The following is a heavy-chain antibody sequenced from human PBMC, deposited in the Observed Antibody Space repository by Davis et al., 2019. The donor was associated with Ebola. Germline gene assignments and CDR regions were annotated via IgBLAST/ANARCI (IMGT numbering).Heavy chain of an antibody. V-gene: IGHV4-59*08. CDR2: IYYSGST. CDR3: ARSHCSSTSCYRGFDY. J-gene: IGHJ4*02. Sequence: SETLSLTCTVSGGSISSYYWSWIRQPPGKGLEWIGYIYYSGSTNYNPSLKNRVTISVDTSKNQFSLKLSSVTAADTAVYYCARSHCSSTSCYRGFDYWGQGTLVTVSS. D-gene: IGHD2-2*02. CDR1: GGSISSYY.